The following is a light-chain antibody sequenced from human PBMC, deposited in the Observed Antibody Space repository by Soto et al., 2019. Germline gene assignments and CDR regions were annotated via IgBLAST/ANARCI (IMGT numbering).Light chain of an antibody. CDR2: DVI. Sequence: QSALTQPASVSGSLGQSITISCTGTSGDVGAYNFVSWFQHYPGKAPKIILYDVISRPSGVSNRFSGSKSGNTATLTISGLQAEDEPNYYCSSFTTTDILVLGGGTKLTVL. V-gene: IGLV2-14*03. CDR3: SSFTTTDILV. CDR1: SGDVGAYNF. J-gene: IGLJ3*02.